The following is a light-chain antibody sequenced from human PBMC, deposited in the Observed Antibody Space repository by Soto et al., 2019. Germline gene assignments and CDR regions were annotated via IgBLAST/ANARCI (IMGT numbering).Light chain of an antibody. CDR1: QGIRSC. V-gene: IGKV1-27*01. CDR2: AAF. Sequence: DIKITQSPSSLSATVGDRVTITCRASQGIRSCLAWYQQKPGKAPKLLIYAAFTLQTGVSSRFIGSGSGTDFTLTINSLQPEDVTTYYCQKSNISPRTFGQGTKVDIK. J-gene: IGKJ1*01. CDR3: QKSNISPRT.